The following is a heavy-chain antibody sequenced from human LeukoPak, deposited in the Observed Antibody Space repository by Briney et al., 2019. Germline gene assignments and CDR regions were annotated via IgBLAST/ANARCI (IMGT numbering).Heavy chain of an antibody. CDR1: GFTFSSYS. CDR2: ISSSSSYI. V-gene: IGHV3-21*01. CDR3: ARTIRGIAARGFDY. D-gene: IGHD6-6*01. Sequence: GGSLRLSCAASGFTFSSYSMNWVRQAPGKGLEWVSSISSSSSYIYYADSVKGRFTISRDNAKNSLYLQMNSLRAEDTAVYYCARTIRGIAARGFDYWGQGTLVTVSS. J-gene: IGHJ4*02.